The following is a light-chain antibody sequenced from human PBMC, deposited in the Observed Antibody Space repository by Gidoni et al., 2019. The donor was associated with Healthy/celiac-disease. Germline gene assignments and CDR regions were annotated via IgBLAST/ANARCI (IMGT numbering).Light chain of an antibody. V-gene: IGKV3-20*01. J-gene: IGKJ2*01. CDR2: DAS. Sequence: IVLTLSPGTLSLSPGERATLSCRASQSVTNNYLAWYQQKPAQAPRLVIYDASNRATAIPDRCSGSGSGPDFTLTISRLEPEDVAVYYCQQSGSSPYTFGQGSKLEIK. CDR3: QQSGSSPYT. CDR1: QSVTNNY.